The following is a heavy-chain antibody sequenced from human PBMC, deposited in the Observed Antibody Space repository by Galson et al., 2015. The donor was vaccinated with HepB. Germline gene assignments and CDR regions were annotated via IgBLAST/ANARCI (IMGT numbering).Heavy chain of an antibody. CDR1: GGSISCGDYY. J-gene: IGHJ6*02. Sequence: TLSLTCTVSGGSISCGDYYWSWIRQPPGKGLEWIGYIYYSGSTYYNPSLKSRVTISVDTSKNQFSLKLSSVTAADTAVYYCARDRGLWFGERTYYYGMDVWGQGTTVTVSS. V-gene: IGHV4-30-4*01. CDR2: IYYSGST. D-gene: IGHD3-10*01. CDR3: ARDRGLWFGERTYYYGMDV.